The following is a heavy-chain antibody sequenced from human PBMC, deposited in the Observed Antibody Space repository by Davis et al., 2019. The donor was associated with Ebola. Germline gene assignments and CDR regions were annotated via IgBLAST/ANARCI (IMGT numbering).Heavy chain of an antibody. CDR2: ISGSGGST. CDR1: GFTFSSYA. Sequence: GESLKISCAASGFTFSSYAMSWVRQAPGKGLEWVSAISGSGGSTYYADSVKGRFTISRDNAKNSLYLQMNSLRAEDTAVYYCARGHDSSEGPYYYYGMDVWGQGTTVTVSS. V-gene: IGHV3-23*01. D-gene: IGHD3-22*01. J-gene: IGHJ6*02. CDR3: ARGHDSSEGPYYYYGMDV.